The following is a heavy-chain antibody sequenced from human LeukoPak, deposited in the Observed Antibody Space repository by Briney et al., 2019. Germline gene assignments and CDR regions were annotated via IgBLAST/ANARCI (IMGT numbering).Heavy chain of an antibody. CDR3: TRDDLDYSSRLYFDY. Sequence: PGGSLRLSCAASGFTFSSYSMNWVRQAPGKGLEWVSSISRSSTYIHYGDSVKGRFTISRDNAKGSLYLQMDSLKAEDTAVYYCTRDDLDYSSRLYFDYWGQGTLVTVSS. CDR1: GFTFSSYS. V-gene: IGHV3-21*01. CDR2: ISRSSTYI. D-gene: IGHD4-11*01. J-gene: IGHJ4*02.